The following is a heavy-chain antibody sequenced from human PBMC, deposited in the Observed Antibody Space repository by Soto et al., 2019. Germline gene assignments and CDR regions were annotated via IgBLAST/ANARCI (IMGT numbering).Heavy chain of an antibody. CDR2: IDPSDSYT. D-gene: IGHD3-3*01. CDR3: ARHGYYDFWSGYHPDPYYFDY. Sequence: PGESLKISCKGSGYSFTSYWISWVRQMPGKGLEWMGRIDPSDSYTNYSPSFQGHVTISADKSISTAYLQWSSLKASDTAMYYCARHGYYDFWSGYHPDPYYFDYWGQGTLVTVSS. CDR1: GYSFTSYW. J-gene: IGHJ4*02. V-gene: IGHV5-10-1*01.